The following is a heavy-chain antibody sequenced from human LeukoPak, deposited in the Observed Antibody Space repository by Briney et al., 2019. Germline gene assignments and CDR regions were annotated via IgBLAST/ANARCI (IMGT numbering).Heavy chain of an antibody. D-gene: IGHD4-17*01. CDR2: ISGSGGST. CDR3: AKAPLYGDFLLN. J-gene: IGHJ4*02. V-gene: IGHV3-23*01. CDR1: GLTFSSYA. Sequence: GGSLRLSCAASGLTFSSYAMSWVRQAPGKGLEWVSGISGSGGSTYYAGSVKGRFTISRDNSKNTLYLQMNSLRAEDTAVYYCAKAPLYGDFLLNWGQGTLVTVSS.